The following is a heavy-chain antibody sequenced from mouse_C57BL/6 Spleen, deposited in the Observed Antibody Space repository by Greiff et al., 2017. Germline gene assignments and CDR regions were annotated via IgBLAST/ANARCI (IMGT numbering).Heavy chain of an antibody. CDR3: AVDYDYDAWFAY. J-gene: IGHJ3*01. Sequence: VQLQQSGAELVKPGASVTISCKASGYAFSSYWMHWVKQRPGKGLEWIGQIYPGDGDTNYNGKFKGKATLTADQSSSTAYRQLSSLTSEDSAVYFCAVDYDYDAWFAYWGQGTLVTVSA. V-gene: IGHV1-80*01. CDR2: IYPGDGDT. D-gene: IGHD2-4*01. CDR1: GYAFSSYW.